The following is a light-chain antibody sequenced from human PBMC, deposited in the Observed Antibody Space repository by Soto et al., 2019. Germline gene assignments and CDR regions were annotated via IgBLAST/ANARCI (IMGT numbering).Light chain of an antibody. V-gene: IGKV3-20*01. CDR2: GAS. Sequence: EIVMTQSPSTLSVSPGERATLSCRASQSVSSNLAWYQQKPGQAPRLLIYGASSRATGIPDRFSGSGSGTDFTLTISRLEPEDFAVYSCHQYVSWTFGQGTKVDIK. CDR3: HQYVSWT. J-gene: IGKJ1*01. CDR1: QSVSSN.